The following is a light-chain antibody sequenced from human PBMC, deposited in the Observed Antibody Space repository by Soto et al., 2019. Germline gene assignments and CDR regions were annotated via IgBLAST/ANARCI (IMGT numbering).Light chain of an antibody. CDR1: QSISSY. Sequence: DIQMTQSPSSLSGSLGDRVTVTCRASQSISSYLNWYQQKPGKAPKLLIYAASSLQSGVPSRFSGSGSGTDFTLTISSLQPEDFATYYCQQSYSTPWTFGQGTKVDIK. CDR3: QQSYSTPWT. V-gene: IGKV1-39*01. CDR2: AAS. J-gene: IGKJ1*01.